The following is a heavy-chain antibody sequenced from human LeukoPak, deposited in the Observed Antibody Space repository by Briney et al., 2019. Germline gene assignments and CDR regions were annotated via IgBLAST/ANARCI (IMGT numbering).Heavy chain of an antibody. CDR2: MSPNSGDT. CDR3: ARDRSSSWYAFDI. Sequence: ASVKVSCKASGYTFSSYDINWVRQATGQGLEWMGWMSPNSGDTGYAQKFQGRVTMTRDTSISTAYMELSSLRSEDTAVYYCARDRSSSWYAFDIWGQGTMVTVSS. J-gene: IGHJ3*02. V-gene: IGHV1-8*01. CDR1: GYTFSSYD. D-gene: IGHD6-13*01.